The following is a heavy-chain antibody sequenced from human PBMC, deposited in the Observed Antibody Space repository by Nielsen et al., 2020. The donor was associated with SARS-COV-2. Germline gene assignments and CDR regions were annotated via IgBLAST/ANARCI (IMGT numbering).Heavy chain of an antibody. D-gene: IGHD3-22*01. CDR3: ARITVVVVMSYYFDY. J-gene: IGHJ4*02. CDR2: INHSGST. Sequence: SETLSLTCAVYGGSFGGYYWSWIRQPPGKGLEWIGEINHSGSTNYNPSLKSRVTISVDTSKNQFSLKLSSVTAADTAVYYCARITVVVVMSYYFDYWGQGTLVTVSS. CDR1: GGSFGGYY. V-gene: IGHV4-34*01.